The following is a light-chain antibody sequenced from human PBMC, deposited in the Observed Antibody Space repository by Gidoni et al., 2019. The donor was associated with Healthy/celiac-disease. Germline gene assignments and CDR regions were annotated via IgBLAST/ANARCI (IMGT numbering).Light chain of an antibody. V-gene: IGKV3-11*01. CDR1: QSVSSY. Sequence: EIVLTQSPATLSLSPGERATPSCRSSQSVSSYLAWYHQKPGQAPRLLIYDASNRATGIPAMFSGSGSGTDFTLTISSLEPEDFAVYYCQQRSNWRDTFGQGTKLEIK. J-gene: IGKJ2*01. CDR2: DAS. CDR3: QQRSNWRDT.